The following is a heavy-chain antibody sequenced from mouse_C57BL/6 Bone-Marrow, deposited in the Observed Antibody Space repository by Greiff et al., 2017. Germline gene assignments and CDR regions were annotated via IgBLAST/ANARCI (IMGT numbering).Heavy chain of an antibody. Sequence: EVQLQQSGAELVRPGASVKLSCTASGFNIKDDYMHWVKQRPEQGLEWIGWIDPENGDTEYASKFQGKATITADTSSNTAYLQLSSLTSEDTAVYYCTSSTYYSNYVNYAMDYWGQGTSVTVSS. D-gene: IGHD2-5*01. J-gene: IGHJ4*01. CDR3: TSSTYYSNYVNYAMDY. CDR2: IDPENGDT. V-gene: IGHV14-4*01. CDR1: GFNIKDDY.